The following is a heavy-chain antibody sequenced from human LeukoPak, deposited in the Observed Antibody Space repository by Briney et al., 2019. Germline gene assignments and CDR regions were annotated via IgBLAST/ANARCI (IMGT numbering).Heavy chain of an antibody. CDR2: IHGGGDVT. D-gene: IGHD3-16*02. Sequence: GGSLRLSCAVSGFTFSNYAMKWVRQAPEKGLEWVSTIHGGGDVTYYADSVKGRFTISRDNSRNTLYLQMNSLRAEDTAVYYCAKALSSSFYYFDLGGRGTLVTVSS. V-gene: IGHV3-23*01. J-gene: IGHJ2*01. CDR3: AKALSSSFYYFDL. CDR1: GFTFSNYA.